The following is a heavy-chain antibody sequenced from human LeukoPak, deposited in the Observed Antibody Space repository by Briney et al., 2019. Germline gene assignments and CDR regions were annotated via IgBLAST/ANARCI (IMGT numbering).Heavy chain of an antibody. D-gene: IGHD5-24*01. Sequence: PGGSLRLSCAASGFTFSSYATSWVRQAPGKGLEWVSAISSSGGSTYYADSVKGRFTISRDNSKNTLYLQMNSLRAEDTAVYYCAKEMGNYYYYYYMDVWGKGTTVTVSS. V-gene: IGHV3-23*01. CDR1: GFTFSSYA. CDR3: AKEMGNYYYYYYMDV. J-gene: IGHJ6*03. CDR2: ISSSGGST.